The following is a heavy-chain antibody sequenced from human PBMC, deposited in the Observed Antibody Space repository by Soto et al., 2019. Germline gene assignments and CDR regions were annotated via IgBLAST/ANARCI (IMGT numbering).Heavy chain of an antibody. Sequence: SETLSLTCTVSGGSISSYYWSWIWQPPGKGLEWIGYIYYSGSTNYNPSLKSRVTISVDTSKNQFSLKLSSVTAADTAVYYCARQRRDYYDSSGYYFDYWGQGTLVTVSS. J-gene: IGHJ4*02. D-gene: IGHD3-22*01. CDR1: GGSISSYY. CDR3: ARQRRDYYDSSGYYFDY. CDR2: IYYSGST. V-gene: IGHV4-59*08.